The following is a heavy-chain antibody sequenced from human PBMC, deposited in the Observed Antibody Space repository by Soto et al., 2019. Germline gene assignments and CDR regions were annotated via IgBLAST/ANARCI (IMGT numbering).Heavy chain of an antibody. Sequence: QVQLVQSGAEVKKPGASVKVSCKASGYTFTSYDINWVRQATGQGLEWMGWRNPNSGNTGYAQKFQGRVTMPRNTSISTAYIELSSLRSEDTAVYYCAGEQQVRGFDPGGQGTVVTVSS. CDR1: GYTFTSYD. D-gene: IGHD6-13*01. CDR3: AGEQQVRGFDP. CDR2: RNPNSGNT. J-gene: IGHJ5*02. V-gene: IGHV1-8*01.